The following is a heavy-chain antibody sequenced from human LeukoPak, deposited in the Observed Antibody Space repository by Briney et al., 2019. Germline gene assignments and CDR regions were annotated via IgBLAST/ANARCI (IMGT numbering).Heavy chain of an antibody. CDR1: GGPISSSSYY. D-gene: IGHD5-12*01. V-gene: IGHV4-39*01. CDR2: IYYSGST. CDR3: ARGIVDIVAT. J-gene: IGHJ4*02. Sequence: PSETLSLTCTVSGGPISSSSYYWGWIRQPPGKGLEWIGSIYYSGSTYYNPSLKSRVTISVDTSKNQFSLKLSSVTAADTAVYYCARGIVDIVATWGQGTLVTVSS.